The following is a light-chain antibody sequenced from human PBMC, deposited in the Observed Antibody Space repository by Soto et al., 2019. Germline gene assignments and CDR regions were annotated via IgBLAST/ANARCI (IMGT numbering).Light chain of an antibody. CDR2: EVS. CDR1: SSDVGGYKY. V-gene: IGLV2-14*01. Sequence: QSVLTQPASVSGSPGQSITISCTGTSSDVGGYKYVSWYQQYPDKAPKLMIYEVSNRPSGVSNRFSGSKSGNTASLTISGLQAEDEADYYCSSYTSSSTYVFGTGTKSPS. CDR3: SSYTSSSTYV. J-gene: IGLJ1*01.